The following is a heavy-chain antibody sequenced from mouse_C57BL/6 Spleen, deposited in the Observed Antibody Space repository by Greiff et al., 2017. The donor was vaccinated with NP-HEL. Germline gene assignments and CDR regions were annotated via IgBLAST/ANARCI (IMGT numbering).Heavy chain of an antibody. V-gene: IGHV1-82*01. CDR2: IYPGDGDT. Sequence: QVQLQQSGPELVKPGASVKISCKASGYAFSSSWMNWVKQRPGKGLEWIGRIYPGDGDTNYNGKFKGKATLTADKSSSTAYMQLSSLTSEDSAVYFCARNYDDLDYWGQGTTLTVSS. CDR3: ARNYDDLDY. CDR1: GYAFSSSW. J-gene: IGHJ2*01. D-gene: IGHD2-4*01.